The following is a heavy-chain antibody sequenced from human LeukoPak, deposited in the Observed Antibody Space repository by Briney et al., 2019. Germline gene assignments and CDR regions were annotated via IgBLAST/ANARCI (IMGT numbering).Heavy chain of an antibody. V-gene: IGHV3-21*01. CDR2: ISSSSSYI. CDR3: ARAPARFGELSQFDY. D-gene: IGHD3-10*01. J-gene: IGHJ4*02. CDR1: GFTFSSYS. Sequence: NPGGSLRLSCAASGFTFSSYSMNWVRQAPGKGLEWVSSISSSSSYIYYADSVKGRFTISRDNAKNSLYLQMNSLRAEDTAVYYCARAPARFGELSQFDYWGQGTLVTVSS.